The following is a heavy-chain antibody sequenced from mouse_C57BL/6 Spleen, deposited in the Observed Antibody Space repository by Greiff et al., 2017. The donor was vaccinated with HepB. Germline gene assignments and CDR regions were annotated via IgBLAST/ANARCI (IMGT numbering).Heavy chain of an antibody. J-gene: IGHJ1*03. Sequence: EVQLQQSGPELVKPGASVKISCKASGYTFTDYYMNWVKQSHGKSLEWIGDINPNNGGTSYNQKFKGKATLTVDKSSSTAYMELRSLTSEDSAVYYCARSLYYPDVWGTGTTVTVSS. D-gene: IGHD1-1*01. CDR3: ARSLYYPDV. CDR1: GYTFTDYY. CDR2: INPNNGGT. V-gene: IGHV1-26*01.